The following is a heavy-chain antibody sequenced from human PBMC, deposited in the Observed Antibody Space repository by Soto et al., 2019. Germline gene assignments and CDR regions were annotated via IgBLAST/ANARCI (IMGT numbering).Heavy chain of an antibody. CDR1: GFTFNMFS. CDR2: IWSDGTNE. V-gene: IGHV3-30*02. CDR3: AKDFGFDSSGYDY. J-gene: IGHJ4*02. Sequence: LRLSCAASGFTFNMFSMHWVRQAPGKGLEWVARIWSDGTNEHYADSVKGRFTISRDNSKDTVYLQMNSLRIEDTAVYYCAKDFGFDSSGYDYWGQGTLVTVSS. D-gene: IGHD3-22*01.